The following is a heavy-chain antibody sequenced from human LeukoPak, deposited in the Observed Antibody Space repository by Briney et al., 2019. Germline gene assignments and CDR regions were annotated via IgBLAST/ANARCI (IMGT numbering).Heavy chain of an antibody. CDR1: GYTFTGYY. D-gene: IGHD6-13*01. Sequence: GASVKVSCKASGYTFTGYYVYWVRQAPGQGLECMGWINPSSGVTNYAQKFQGRVTMTRDTSISTVYMELRRLTSDDTAVYYCARVPPRQQMGYYFDYWGQGTLVTVSS. CDR2: INPSSGVT. V-gene: IGHV1-2*02. CDR3: ARVPPRQQMGYYFDY. J-gene: IGHJ4*02.